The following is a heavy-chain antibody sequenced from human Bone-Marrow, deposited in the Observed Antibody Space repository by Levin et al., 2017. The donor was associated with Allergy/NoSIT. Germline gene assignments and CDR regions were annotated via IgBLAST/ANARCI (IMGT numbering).Heavy chain of an antibody. J-gene: IGHJ4*02. D-gene: IGHD3-10*01. V-gene: IGHV4-59*01. Sequence: GSLRLSCDVSADSMSRYSWSWIRQPPGKGLEWVGCVYDSGSTNYSPSLKSRVIISLDTSKNQFSLRLTSVTAADTATYFCASSWYSYGSGVMTFDYWGQGIPVTVSS. CDR2: VYDSGST. CDR1: ADSMSRYS. CDR3: ASSWYSYGSGVMTFDY.